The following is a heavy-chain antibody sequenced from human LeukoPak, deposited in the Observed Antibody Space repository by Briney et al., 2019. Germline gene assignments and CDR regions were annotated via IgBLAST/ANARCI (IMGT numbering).Heavy chain of an antibody. V-gene: IGHV3-23*01. CDR2: ISGNGDYI. CDR1: GFTFSSYA. CDR3: AKYGMTSRSYFDY. Sequence: GGSLRLSCAASGFTFSSYAISWVRQAPGKGLEWVSTISGNGDYIYYADSVKGRFTISRDNSKSTLYLQMNSLRAEDTAIYYCAKYGMTSRSYFDYWGRGTLVTVSS. J-gene: IGHJ4*02. D-gene: IGHD1-26*01.